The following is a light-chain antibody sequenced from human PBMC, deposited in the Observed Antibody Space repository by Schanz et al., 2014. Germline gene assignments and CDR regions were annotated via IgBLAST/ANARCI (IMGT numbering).Light chain of an antibody. J-gene: IGKJ4*01. CDR1: QGVRTN. V-gene: IGKV3-15*01. CDR3: QQHDAWPFT. Sequence: EIVMTQSPATLSVSPGERVTLSCRASQGVRTNLAWYQQRFGQPPRLLMYGAYSRASGIASRFSGSGSGTEFPLTITSLQSEDFAVYLCQQHDAWPFTFGGGTKVEL. CDR2: GAY.